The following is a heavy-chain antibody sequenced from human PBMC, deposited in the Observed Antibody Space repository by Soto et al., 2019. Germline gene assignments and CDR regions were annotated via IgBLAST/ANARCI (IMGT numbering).Heavy chain of an antibody. CDR1: GFTVSSFG. Sequence: VQVVESGGGVVQPGRSLRLSCAASGFTVSSFGMHWVRQAPGKGLEWVSLIWYDGSKKSYGDSVKGRFTISRENSRNTVYFQMNSLRADDTAVYYCARDASYYSLWSGYYPSRNGMDVWGQGTKVTVSS. J-gene: IGHJ6*02. CDR2: IWYDGSKK. CDR3: ARDASYYSLWSGYYPSRNGMDV. D-gene: IGHD3-3*01. V-gene: IGHV3-33*01.